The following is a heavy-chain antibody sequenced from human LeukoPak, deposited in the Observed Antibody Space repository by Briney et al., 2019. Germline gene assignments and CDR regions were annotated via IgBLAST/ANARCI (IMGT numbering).Heavy chain of an antibody. Sequence: ASVKVSCKASGYTFTGYYIHRVRQAPGQGLEWMGWINPNSGGTNYAQKFQGRVTMTRDTSISTAYMELSRLRSDDTAVYYCARDLRYSGSYYVAYWGQGTLVTVSS. CDR2: INPNSGGT. J-gene: IGHJ4*02. CDR3: ARDLRYSGSYYVAY. V-gene: IGHV1-2*02. D-gene: IGHD1-26*01. CDR1: GYTFTGYY.